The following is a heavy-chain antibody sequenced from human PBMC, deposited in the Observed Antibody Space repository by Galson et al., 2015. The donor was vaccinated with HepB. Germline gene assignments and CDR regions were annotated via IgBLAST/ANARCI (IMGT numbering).Heavy chain of an antibody. Sequence: SLRLSCAASGFTFSTYAMTWVRQAPGKGLEWVSSISAGGDTTYYADSVQGRFTISRDNAKKTLSLRTNSLRAEDTAVYYCANGDGWGSHARNYGMDVWGQGTTVTVSS. CDR3: ANGDGWGSHARNYGMDV. CDR2: ISAGGDTT. V-gene: IGHV3-23*01. J-gene: IGHJ6*02. D-gene: IGHD7-27*01. CDR1: GFTFSTYA.